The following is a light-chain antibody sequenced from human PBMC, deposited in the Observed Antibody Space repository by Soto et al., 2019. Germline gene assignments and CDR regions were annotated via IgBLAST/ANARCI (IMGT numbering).Light chain of an antibody. Sequence: EIVLTQSPGTLSLSPGERATLSCRVSQSVSTSYLAWYQQKPGQAPRLLIYGASSRATGIPDRFSGSGSGADFTLTISRLEPEDFAVYYCQQYGSVPLTFGGGTKVEIK. CDR2: GAS. J-gene: IGKJ4*01. V-gene: IGKV3-20*01. CDR1: QSVSTSY. CDR3: QQYGSVPLT.